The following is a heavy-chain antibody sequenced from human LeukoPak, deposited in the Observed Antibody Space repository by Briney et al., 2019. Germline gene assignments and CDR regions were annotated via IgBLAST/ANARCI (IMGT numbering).Heavy chain of an antibody. CDR1: GYTFTGYY. D-gene: IGHD3-10*01. CDR2: INPNSGGT. J-gene: IGHJ4*02. V-gene: IGHV1-2*02. Sequence: GASVKVSCKASGYTFTGYYMHWVRQAPGQGLGWMGWINPNSGGTNYAQKFQGRVTMTRDTSISTAYMELSRLRSDDTAVYYCARGLGAATMVRGVTLGYWGQGTLVTVSS. CDR3: ARGLGAATMVRGVTLGY.